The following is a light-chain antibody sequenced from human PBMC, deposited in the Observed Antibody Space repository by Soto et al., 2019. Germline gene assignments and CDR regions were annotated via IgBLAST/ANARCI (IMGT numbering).Light chain of an antibody. Sequence: QSALTQPASVSGSPGQSITISCAGTSSDIGGYNYVSWYQQHPGKAPKVMIYEVSNRPSGVSNRFSGSKSGNTASLTISGLQAEDEVDYYCSSYTSSSTPDVFGSGTKLTVL. CDR2: EVS. V-gene: IGLV2-14*01. CDR3: SSYTSSSTPDV. J-gene: IGLJ1*01. CDR1: SSDIGGYNY.